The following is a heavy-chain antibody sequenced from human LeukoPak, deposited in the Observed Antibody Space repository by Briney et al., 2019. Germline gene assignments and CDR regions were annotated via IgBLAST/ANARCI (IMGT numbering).Heavy chain of an antibody. CDR1: GFTFSSYW. V-gene: IGHV3-74*01. CDR3: AREPLTLARSYWYFDL. J-gene: IGHJ2*01. CDR2: INSDGSST. Sequence: GGSLSLSCAASGFTFSSYWMHWVRQAPGKGLVWVSRINSDGSSTSYADSVKGRFTISRDNAKNTLYLQMNSLRAEDTAVYYCAREPLTLARSYWYFDLWGRGTLVTVSS.